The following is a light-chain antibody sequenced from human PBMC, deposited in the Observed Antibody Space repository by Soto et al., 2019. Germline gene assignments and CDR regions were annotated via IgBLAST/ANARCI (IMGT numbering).Light chain of an antibody. CDR2: DNT. CDR3: QSYDSSLSVI. Sequence: QSVLTQPPSVSAAPGQRVTISCSGSSSNIGSNDVSWYQQFPGTAPKLLISDNTNRPSGVPDRFSGSKSGTSASLAISGLQAEDEADYYCQSYDSSLSVIFGGGTQLTVL. V-gene: IGLV1-40*01. J-gene: IGLJ2*01. CDR1: SSNIGSND.